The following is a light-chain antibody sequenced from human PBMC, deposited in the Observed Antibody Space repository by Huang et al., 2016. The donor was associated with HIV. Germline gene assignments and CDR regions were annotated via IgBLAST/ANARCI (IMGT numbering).Light chain of an antibody. CDR2: EAS. CDR1: QSVLYSDGDIY. J-gene: IGKJ4*01. CDR3: MQATHWPVT. Sequence: VVLTQSPPLLSVTLGQPASISCKSSQSVLYSDGDIYLNWFHQRPGQSPRRLIYEASIRDSGVPDRFSGSGSGTDFTLEISRVEAEDVGVYYCMQATHWPVTFGGGTTVEIK. V-gene: IGKV2-30*01.